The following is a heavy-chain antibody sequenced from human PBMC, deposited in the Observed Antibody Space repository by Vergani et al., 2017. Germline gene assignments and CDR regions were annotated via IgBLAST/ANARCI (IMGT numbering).Heavy chain of an antibody. CDR2: IRYDGSNK. D-gene: IGHD2-2*01. Sequence: VQLVESGGGVVQPGGSLRLSCAASGFTFSSYGMHWVRQAPGKGLEWVAFIRYDGSNKYYADSVKGRFTISRDNSKNTLYLQMNSLRAEDTAVYYCAKDAVVVPAPSDWYFDLWGRGTLVTVSS. J-gene: IGHJ2*01. CDR3: AKDAVVVPAPSDWYFDL. CDR1: GFTFSSYG. V-gene: IGHV3-30*02.